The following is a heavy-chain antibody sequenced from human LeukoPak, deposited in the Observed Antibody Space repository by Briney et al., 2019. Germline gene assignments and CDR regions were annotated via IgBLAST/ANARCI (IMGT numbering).Heavy chain of an antibody. J-gene: IGHJ4*02. CDR2: IYYSGST. CDR3: ARGGGIAVAGTLLDY. D-gene: IGHD6-19*01. Sequence: SETLSLTCTVSGGSISSYYWSWIRQPPGKGLEWIGYIYYSGSTNYNPSLKSRVTISVDTSKNQFSLKLSSVTAADTAVYYCARGGGIAVAGTLLDYWGQGTLVTVSS. V-gene: IGHV4-59*01. CDR1: GGSISSYY.